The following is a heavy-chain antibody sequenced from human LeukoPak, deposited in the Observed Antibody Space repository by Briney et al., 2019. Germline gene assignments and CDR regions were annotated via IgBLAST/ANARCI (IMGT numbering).Heavy chain of an antibody. CDR1: GGSFSGYY. CDR2: INHSGST. D-gene: IGHD3-22*01. CDR3: ARGYDSSGYYPGNDY. Sequence: PSETLSLTCAVYGGSFSGYYWSWIRQPPGKGLEWIGEINHSGSTNYNPSLKSRVTISVDTPKNQFSLKLSSVTAADTAVYYCARGYDSSGYYPGNDYWGQGTLVTVSS. V-gene: IGHV4-34*01. J-gene: IGHJ4*02.